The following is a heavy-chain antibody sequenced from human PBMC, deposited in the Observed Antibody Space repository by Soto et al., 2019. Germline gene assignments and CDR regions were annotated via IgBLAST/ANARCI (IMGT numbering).Heavy chain of an antibody. Sequence: QLQLVQSGSELKKPGASVKVSCKASGYTFTSYAMNWVRLAPGQGLEWMGWINTNPGNPTYAQGFSGGFVFSWDTSVSTAYLQICSLKVEDTAVYYCARGIAVAVGDYWGQGTLVTVSS. CDR2: INTNPGNP. D-gene: IGHD6-19*01. CDR3: ARGIAVAVGDY. CDR1: GYTFTSYA. J-gene: IGHJ4*02. V-gene: IGHV7-4-1*01.